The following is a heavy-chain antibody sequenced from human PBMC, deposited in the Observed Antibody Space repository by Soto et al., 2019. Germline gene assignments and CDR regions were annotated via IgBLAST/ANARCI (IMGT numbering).Heavy chain of an antibody. D-gene: IGHD1-1*01. CDR1: GYTFTSYD. CDR2: MNPNSGNT. CDR3: ASKEGTDKGCGMDV. J-gene: IGHJ6*02. Sequence: XSVKVSCKASGYTFTSYDINWVRQATGQGLEWMGWMNPNSGNTGYAQKFQGRVTITRNTATSTSYMELSSLRSEYTAVYYCASKEGTDKGCGMDVWGQGTTVTVSS. V-gene: IGHV1-8*03.